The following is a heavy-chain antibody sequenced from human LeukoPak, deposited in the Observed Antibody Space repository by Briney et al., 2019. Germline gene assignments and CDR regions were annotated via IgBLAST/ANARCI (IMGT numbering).Heavy chain of an antibody. D-gene: IGHD6-19*01. CDR2: ISGSGGST. CDR3: AKPIPLYSSGWIAVAGPFDP. V-gene: IGHV3-23*01. Sequence: GGSLRLSCAASGFTFSSYAMSWVRQAPGKGLEWVSAISGSGGSTYYADSVKGRFTISRDNSKNTLYLQMNSLRAEDTAVYYCAKPIPLYSSGWIAVAGPFDPWGQGTLVTVSS. CDR1: GFTFSSYA. J-gene: IGHJ5*02.